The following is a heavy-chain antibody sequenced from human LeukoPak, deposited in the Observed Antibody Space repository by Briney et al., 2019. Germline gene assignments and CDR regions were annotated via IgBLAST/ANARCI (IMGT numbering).Heavy chain of an antibody. J-gene: IGHJ6*03. CDR2: IIPIFGTA. CDR3: ARGGLPIHYYYMDV. CDR1: GGTFSSYA. D-gene: IGHD4-11*01. V-gene: IGHV1-69*06. Sequence: SVKVSCKASGGTFSSYAISWVRQAPGQGLEWMGGIIPIFGTANYAQKFQGRVTITADKSTSTAYMELSSLRSEDTAVYYCARGGLPIHYYYMDVWGKGTTVTVSS.